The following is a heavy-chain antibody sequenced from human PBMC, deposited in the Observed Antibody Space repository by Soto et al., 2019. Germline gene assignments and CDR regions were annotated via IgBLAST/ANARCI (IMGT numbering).Heavy chain of an antibody. D-gene: IGHD6-6*01. V-gene: IGHV2-5*01. J-gene: IGHJ3*02. Sequence: QGTLKESGPTLVKPTQTLTLTCSFSGFSLSTSGVGVGWIRQPPGKALEWLAHIYWSGDEHYRPSLKSRLSITKDTSKKQVVLTMTNMDPVDTATYYCARGLAARPVVAFDIWGQGTMVTVSS. CDR1: GFSLSTSGVG. CDR3: ARGLAARPVVAFDI. CDR2: IYWSGDE.